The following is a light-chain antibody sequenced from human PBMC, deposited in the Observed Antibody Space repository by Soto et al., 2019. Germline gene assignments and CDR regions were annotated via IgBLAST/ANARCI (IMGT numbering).Light chain of an antibody. V-gene: IGLV1-40*01. CDR1: SSNIGADFA. J-gene: IGLJ1*01. CDR2: GNT. Sequence: QSVLAQPPSVSGSPGQSVTIACTWSSSNIGADFAVHWYQQLPGTAPKLLIYGNTNRPSGVPDRFSGSRSGTSASLAITGLQAEDEADYYCQSYDSSLSAPYVFGAGTRSPS. CDR3: QSYDSSLSAPYV.